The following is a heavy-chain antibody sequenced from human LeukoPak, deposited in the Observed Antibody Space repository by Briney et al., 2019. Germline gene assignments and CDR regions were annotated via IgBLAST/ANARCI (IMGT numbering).Heavy chain of an antibody. J-gene: IGHJ5*02. CDR2: IKQDGSAK. D-gene: IGHD1-26*01. V-gene: IGHV3-7*03. CDR1: GFTFSTYW. Sequence: GGSLRLSCAATGFTFSTYWMSWVRQAPGKGLEWVANIKQDGSAKYYVDSVKGRFTISRDNAKSSLYLQMNSLRAEDTALYYCAKAKVGATSWFDPWGQGTLVTVSS. CDR3: AKAKVGATSWFDP.